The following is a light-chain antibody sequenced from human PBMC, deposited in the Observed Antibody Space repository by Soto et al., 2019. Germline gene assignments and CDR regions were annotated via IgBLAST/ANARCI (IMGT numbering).Light chain of an antibody. CDR3: QQYGSSPYT. J-gene: IGKJ2*01. Sequence: EIVLTQSPGTLSLSPGERATLSCRASQSVNSRYLAWYQQKPGQAPRLLIYAASNMATGIPDRFSGSGSGTDFTLTIRRLEPEDFAVYYCQQYGSSPYTFGQGTKLDIK. CDR1: QSVNSRY. CDR2: AAS. V-gene: IGKV3-20*01.